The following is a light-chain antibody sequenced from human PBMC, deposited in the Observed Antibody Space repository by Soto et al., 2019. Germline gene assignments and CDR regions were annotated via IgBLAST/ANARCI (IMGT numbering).Light chain of an antibody. V-gene: IGKV3-20*01. CDR1: QSVGSSY. CDR3: QQYGSSPPLT. Sequence: EIVLTQSPGTLSLSPGERATLSCRASQSVGSSYLAWYQQRPGQAPRLLIYGASSRATGIPDRFSGSGSGTDFTLTISRLEPEHFAVYYCQQYGSSPPLTFGGGTKVEIK. J-gene: IGKJ4*01. CDR2: GAS.